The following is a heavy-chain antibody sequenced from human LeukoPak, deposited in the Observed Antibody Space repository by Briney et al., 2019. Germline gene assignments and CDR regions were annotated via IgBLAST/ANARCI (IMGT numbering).Heavy chain of an antibody. D-gene: IGHD4-17*01. V-gene: IGHV4-4*09. CDR1: GGSISPYY. Sequence: SETLSLPCTVSGGSISPYYWSWIRQPPGKGLEWIGYIYTSGSTDYNPSLKSRVPTSVDYNPSLKRRVTISVDTSKNQFSLKLSSVTAADTAVYYCARHGDYGDYEYFQHWGQGTLVTVSS. J-gene: IGHJ1*01. CDR3: ARHGDYGDYEYFQH. CDR2: IYTSGST.